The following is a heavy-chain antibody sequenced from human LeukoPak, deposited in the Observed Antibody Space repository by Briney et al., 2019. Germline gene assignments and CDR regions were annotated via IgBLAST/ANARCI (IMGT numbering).Heavy chain of an antibody. Sequence: SETLSLTCTVSGGSISSYYWSWIRQPPGKGLEWIGYIYYSGSTNYNPSLKSRVTISLDTSRNQFSLKVSSVTAADTAIYYCARDVSAPGYYGMDVWGQGTTVTVSS. D-gene: IGHD3-3*02. J-gene: IGHJ6*02. CDR2: IYYSGST. CDR1: GGSISSYY. CDR3: ARDVSAPGYYGMDV. V-gene: IGHV4-59*01.